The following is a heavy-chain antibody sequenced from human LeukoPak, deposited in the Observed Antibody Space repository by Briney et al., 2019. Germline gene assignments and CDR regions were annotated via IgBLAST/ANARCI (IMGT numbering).Heavy chain of an antibody. V-gene: IGHV3-74*01. J-gene: IGHJ2*01. CDR3: VREYSSSWNSKRYFDL. CDR1: GFTFSTYW. D-gene: IGHD6-19*01. Sequence: GGSLRLSRAASGFTFSTYWMHWVRQSPEKGLVWVSRVNSDGTFPNYVDSVKGRFTISRDNTKNTLYLHLTRLRAEDTAVYYCVREYSSSWNSKRYFDLWGRGALVTVSS. CDR2: VNSDGTFP.